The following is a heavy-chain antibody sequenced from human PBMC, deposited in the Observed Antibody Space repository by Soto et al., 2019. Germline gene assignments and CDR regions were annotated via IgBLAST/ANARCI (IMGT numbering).Heavy chain of an antibody. J-gene: IGHJ6*02. D-gene: IGHD6-13*01. CDR3: ARDGIAEAGTRYYGMDV. Sequence: PGGSLRLSCAASGFTFSSYGMHWVRQAPGKGLEWVAVIWYDGSNKYYADSVKGRFTISRDNSKNTLYLQMNSLRAEDTAVYYCARDGIAEAGTRYYGMDVWGQGTTVTVSS. CDR1: GFTFSSYG. CDR2: IWYDGSNK. V-gene: IGHV3-33*01.